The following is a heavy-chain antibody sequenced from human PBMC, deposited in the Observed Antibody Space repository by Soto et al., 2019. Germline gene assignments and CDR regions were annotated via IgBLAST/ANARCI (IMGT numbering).Heavy chain of an antibody. J-gene: IGHJ4*02. CDR2: ISPSDSDP. V-gene: IGHV5-51*01. Sequence: PGESLKISCKGSGYNFAGYWIAWVRQMPGKGLELMGIISPSDSDPRYRPSFQGQVTISADKSISSAYLQWSSLRASDTAMYYCARGGVSTRTFDYWGQGTPVTVSS. CDR3: ARGGVSTRTFDY. D-gene: IGHD3-3*01. CDR1: GYNFAGYW.